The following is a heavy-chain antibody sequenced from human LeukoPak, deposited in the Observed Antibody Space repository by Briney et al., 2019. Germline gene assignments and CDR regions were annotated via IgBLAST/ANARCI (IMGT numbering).Heavy chain of an antibody. J-gene: IGHJ4*02. CDR2: ISDSGDST. Sequence: GGSLRLSCAASGFTFSNYAINWVRQAPGKGLEWVSYISDSGDSTDYADSVKGRFTISRDNSKNTLYLQMNSLRAEDTAVYYCAKDPPGGYFDWCPDYWGQGTLVTVSS. CDR3: AKDPPGGYFDWCPDY. V-gene: IGHV3-23*01. D-gene: IGHD3-9*01. CDR1: GFTFSNYA.